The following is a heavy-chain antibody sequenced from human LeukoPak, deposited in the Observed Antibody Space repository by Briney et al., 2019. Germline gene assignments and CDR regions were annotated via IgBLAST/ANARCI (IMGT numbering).Heavy chain of an antibody. J-gene: IGHJ6*03. CDR3: AKGGTSYYMDV. V-gene: IGHV3-33*06. CDR2: IWYDGSNK. D-gene: IGHD2-2*01. CDR1: GFTFSSYG. Sequence: GGSLRLSCAASGFTFSSYGMHWVRQAPGKGLEWVAVIWYDGSNKYYADSVKGRFTISRDNSKNTLYLQMNSLRAEDTGVYYCAKGGTSYYMDVWGKGTTVTVSS.